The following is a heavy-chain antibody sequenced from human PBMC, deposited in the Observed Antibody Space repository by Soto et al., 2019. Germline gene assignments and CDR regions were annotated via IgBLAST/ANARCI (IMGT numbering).Heavy chain of an antibody. V-gene: IGHV3-23*01. CDR2: INVDDST. Sequence: EVQLLESGGDLVQPGGSLRLTCAASGFIFTSYAMSWVRQVPGKGLEWVSSINVDDSTYYTESVRGRFTVSRDNSKNTLYLQMNSLRAEDTALYYCAKNYYFDYWGRGTQVTVSS. CDR1: GFIFTSYA. J-gene: IGHJ4*02. CDR3: AKNYYFDY.